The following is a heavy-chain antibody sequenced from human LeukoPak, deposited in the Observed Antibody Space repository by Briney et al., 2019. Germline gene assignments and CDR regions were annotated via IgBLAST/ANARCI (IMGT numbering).Heavy chain of an antibody. CDR2: INHSGST. CDR1: GGSFSGYY. Sequence: SETLSLTCAVYGGSFSGYYWSWIRQPPGKGLEWIGEINHSGSTNYNPSLKSRVTISVDTSKNQFSLRVTSVTAADTAVYYCARVIAVAASTHFDCWGQGTLVTVSS. V-gene: IGHV4-34*01. J-gene: IGHJ4*02. CDR3: ARVIAVAASTHFDC. D-gene: IGHD6-19*01.